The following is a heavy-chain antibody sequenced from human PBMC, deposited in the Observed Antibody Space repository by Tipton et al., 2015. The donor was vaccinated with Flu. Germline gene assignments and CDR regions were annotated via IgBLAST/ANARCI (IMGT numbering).Heavy chain of an antibody. CDR1: GDSINSDYF. V-gene: IGHV4-38-2*02. Sequence: TLSLTCTVSGDSINSDYFWGWIRQPPGKGLEWIATIHRSGSTKYNPSLKSRVTISVDTSKNHFSLEMRSVTAADMAVYYCAKDPGEVVGEYFQNWGQGTLVTVSS. D-gene: IGHD2-21*01. CDR3: AKDPGEVVGEYFQN. CDR2: IHRSGST. J-gene: IGHJ1*01.